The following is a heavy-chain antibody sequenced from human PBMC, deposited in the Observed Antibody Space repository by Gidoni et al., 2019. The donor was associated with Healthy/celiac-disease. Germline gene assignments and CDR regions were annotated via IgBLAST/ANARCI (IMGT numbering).Heavy chain of an antibody. Sequence: QVQLVESGGGVVQPGRSLRLSWAASGFPFSSYAMHWVRQAPGKGLEWVAVISYDGSNKYYADSVKGRFTISRDNSKNTLYLQMNSLRAEDTAVYYCARDGSSSWVNYFDYWGQGTLVTVSS. CDR3: ARDGSSSWVNYFDY. V-gene: IGHV3-30-3*01. CDR1: GFPFSSYA. D-gene: IGHD6-13*01. CDR2: ISYDGSNK. J-gene: IGHJ4*02.